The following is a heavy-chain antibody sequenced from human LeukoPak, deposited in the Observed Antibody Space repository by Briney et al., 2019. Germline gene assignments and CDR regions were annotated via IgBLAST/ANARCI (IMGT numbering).Heavy chain of an antibody. CDR1: GGSISSYY. CDR3: AREDIVQEEFDP. CDR2: IYYSGST. J-gene: IGHJ5*02. D-gene: IGHD2-8*01. Sequence: SETLSLTCTVSGGSISSYYWSWIRQPPGEGLEWIGYIYYSGSTYYNPSLKSRVTISVDTSKNQFSLKLSSVTAADTAVYYCAREDIVQEEFDPWGQGTLVTVSS. V-gene: IGHV4-59*12.